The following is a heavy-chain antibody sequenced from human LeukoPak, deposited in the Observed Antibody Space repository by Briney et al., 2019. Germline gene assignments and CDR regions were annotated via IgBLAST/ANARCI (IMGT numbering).Heavy chain of an antibody. CDR3: VRDGAAAAVYYFHY. D-gene: IGHD6-13*01. CDR2: ISTDGRDK. J-gene: IGHJ4*02. V-gene: IGHV3-30*04. CDR1: GFSFSNYA. Sequence: GGSLRLSCAASGFSFSNYAMHWVRQTPGEGLVWLAVISTDGRDKHYADSVKGRFTISRDNSKSTLYLQMNSLRAEDTAVYYCVRDGAAAAVYYFHYWGQGTLVTVSS.